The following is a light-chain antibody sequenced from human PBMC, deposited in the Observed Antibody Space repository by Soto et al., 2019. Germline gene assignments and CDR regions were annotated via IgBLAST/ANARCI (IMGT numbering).Light chain of an antibody. V-gene: IGKV1-39*01. J-gene: IGKJ2*01. Sequence: DIQMTQSPSSLSASVRDTVTITCRASQSISVHLNWYQQKPGEDAKLLLYAASNLHSGVPSRFSGSGSETDFALTISSLQPEDFATYYCQQSYITPYTFGQGTRLEIK. CDR2: AAS. CDR3: QQSYITPYT. CDR1: QSISVH.